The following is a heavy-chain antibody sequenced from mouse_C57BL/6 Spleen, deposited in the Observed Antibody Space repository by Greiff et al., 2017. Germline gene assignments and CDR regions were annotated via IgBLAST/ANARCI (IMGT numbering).Heavy chain of an antibody. CDR2: ISSGGSYT. D-gene: IGHD2-4*01. V-gene: IGHV5-6*01. CDR1: GFTFSSYG. J-gene: IGHJ4*01. Sequence: EVMLVESGGDLVKPGGSLKLSCAASGFTFSSYGMSWVRQTPDKRLEWVATISSGGSYTYYPDSVKGRFTISRDNAKNTLYLQMSSLKSEDTAMYYCARVIYYDSFYAMDYWGQGTSVTVSS. CDR3: ARVIYYDSFYAMDY.